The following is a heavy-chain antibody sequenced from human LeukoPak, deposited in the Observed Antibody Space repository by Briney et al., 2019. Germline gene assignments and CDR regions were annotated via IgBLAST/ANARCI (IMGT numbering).Heavy chain of an antibody. CDR2: SNGDGSIT. CDR3: ARGRAGNYYNHNDY. Sequence: GGSLRLSCAASGFSISGYWMHWVRQAPGKGLVWVSRSNGDGSITAYADSVKGRFTISRDNAKNTLYLQMNSLRAEDTAVYYCARGRAGNYYNHNDYWGQATLVTVSS. V-gene: IGHV3-74*01. CDR1: GFSISGYW. D-gene: IGHD3-10*01. J-gene: IGHJ4*02.